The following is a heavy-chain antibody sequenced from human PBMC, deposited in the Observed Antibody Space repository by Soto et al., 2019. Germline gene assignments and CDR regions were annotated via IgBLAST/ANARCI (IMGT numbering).Heavy chain of an antibody. J-gene: IGHJ6*02. V-gene: IGHV1-69*01. CDR3: ASLRGVDV. Sequence: QVQVVQSGAEVKETGSSVKVSCKASGDTFNRDVVSWVRQAPGPGLEWMGGIIPLFGTTNYAQKLQGRVTITADESTNTVYMELRNLRVDDTAVYYCASLRGVDVWGQGTAVTVSS. CDR1: GDTFNRDV. CDR2: IIPLFGTT.